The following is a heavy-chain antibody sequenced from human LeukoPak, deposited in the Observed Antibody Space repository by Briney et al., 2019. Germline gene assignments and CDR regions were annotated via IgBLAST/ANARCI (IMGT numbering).Heavy chain of an antibody. V-gene: IGHV3-48*02. J-gene: IGHJ2*01. D-gene: IGHD2-15*01. CDR3: ARDRAAPAWFFDL. Sequence: GGSLRLSCAASGFTFSTYSMNWVRQAPGERLEWLSYISGDSNTIYYADSVKGRFTISRDNAKTSLYLQMNTLRDEDTAVYYCARDRAAPAWFFDLWGRGTLVLVSS. CDR2: ISGDSNTI. CDR1: GFTFSTYS.